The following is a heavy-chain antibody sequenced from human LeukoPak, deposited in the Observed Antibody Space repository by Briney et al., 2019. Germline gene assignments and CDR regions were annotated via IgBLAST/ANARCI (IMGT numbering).Heavy chain of an antibody. CDR3: ARLGGYSYGYLDY. Sequence: ASVKVSCKASGYTFTSYAMHWVRQAPGQRLEWMGWINAGNGNTKYSQKFQGRVTITRDTSASTAYMELSSLRSEDTAVYYCARLGGYSYGYLDYWGRGTLVTVSS. CDR2: INAGNGNT. CDR1: GYTFTSYA. D-gene: IGHD5-18*01. J-gene: IGHJ4*02. V-gene: IGHV1-3*01.